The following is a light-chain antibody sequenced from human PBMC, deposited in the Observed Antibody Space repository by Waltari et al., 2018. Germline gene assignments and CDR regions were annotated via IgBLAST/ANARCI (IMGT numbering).Light chain of an antibody. V-gene: IGKV1-9*01. Sequence: DIQLTQSPSFLSAVVGDRVTITCRASQDISIFLAWYQQTPGKAPKRLIFAASDLQSGVPLRFSGTGSGTEFTLTISSLRPEDFATYYCQQLHSYPHTFGQGTTLAIK. J-gene: IGKJ2*01. CDR1: QDISIF. CDR3: QQLHSYPHT. CDR2: AAS.